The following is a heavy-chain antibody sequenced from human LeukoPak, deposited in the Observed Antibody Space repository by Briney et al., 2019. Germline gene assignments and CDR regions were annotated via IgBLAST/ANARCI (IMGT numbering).Heavy chain of an antibody. CDR3: ARDHATYYYDSSGYYDY. CDR1: GFTFSSE. V-gene: IGHV3-48*03. Sequence: GGSLRLSCAASGFTFSSEMNWVRQAPGKGLEWVSFISRSGATIYYTDSVKGRFTISRDNAKNSLYLQMNSLRAEDTAVYYCARDHATYYYDSSGYYDYWGQGTLVTVSS. D-gene: IGHD3-22*01. J-gene: IGHJ4*02. CDR2: ISRSGATI.